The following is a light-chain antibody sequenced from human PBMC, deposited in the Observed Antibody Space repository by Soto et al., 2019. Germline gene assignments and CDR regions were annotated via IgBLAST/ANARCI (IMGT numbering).Light chain of an antibody. V-gene: IGKV3-20*01. CDR3: QQYVNSPLT. CDR2: DAS. CDR1: QSVSSSY. Sequence: DIVLTQSPGTLSLSPGERAALSCRASQSVSSSYLAWYQQKPGQAPRLLIYDASNSATGIAGRFSGSGSGTDFTLTISRLEPEEFAVYYCQQYVNSPLTFGGGTKVEIK. J-gene: IGKJ4*01.